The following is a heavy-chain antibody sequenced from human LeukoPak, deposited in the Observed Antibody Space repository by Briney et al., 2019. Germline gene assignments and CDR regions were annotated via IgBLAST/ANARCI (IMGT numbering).Heavy chain of an antibody. Sequence: GGSLRLSCAGSGFSFSSYGMHWVRQAPGKGLEWMAFIRSDGSNKYYADSVKGRFTISRDNSKNTLYLQMNSLRAEDTAVYYCARKSGRGGYCSSTSCWDGVFGFDYWGQGTLVTVSS. CDR3: ARKSGRGGYCSSTSCWDGVFGFDY. J-gene: IGHJ4*02. D-gene: IGHD2-2*01. CDR1: GFSFSSYG. V-gene: IGHV3-30*02. CDR2: IRSDGSNK.